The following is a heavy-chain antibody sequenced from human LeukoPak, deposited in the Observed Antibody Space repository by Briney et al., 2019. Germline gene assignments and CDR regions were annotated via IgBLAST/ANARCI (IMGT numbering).Heavy chain of an antibody. CDR2: IYYSGST. Sequence: SETLSLTCTVSGVSISSSSYYWGWIRQPPGKGLEWIGSIYYSGSTYYNPSLKSRVTISVDTSKNQFSLKLSSVTAADTAVYYCARDPGVGATYGRDYWGQGTLVTVSS. CDR1: GVSISSSSYY. D-gene: IGHD1-26*01. J-gene: IGHJ4*02. CDR3: ARDPGVGATYGRDY. V-gene: IGHV4-39*07.